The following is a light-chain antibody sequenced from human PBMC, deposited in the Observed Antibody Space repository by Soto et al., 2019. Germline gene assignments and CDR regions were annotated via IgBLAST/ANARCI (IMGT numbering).Light chain of an antibody. J-gene: IGLJ2*01. Sequence: QSVLTQPPSASGTPGQRVTISCSGSSSNIGSNYVYWYQQLPGTAPKLLIYRNNQRPSGVPDRFSGSKSGTSASLAISGLRSEDEDDYYCAAWADSLSGVVFGGGTKVTVL. CDR2: RNN. V-gene: IGLV1-47*01. CDR1: SSNIGSNY. CDR3: AAWADSLSGVV.